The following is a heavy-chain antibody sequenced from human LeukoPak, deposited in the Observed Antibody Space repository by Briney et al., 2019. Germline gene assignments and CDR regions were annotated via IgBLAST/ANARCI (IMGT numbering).Heavy chain of an antibody. CDR1: GGSIRSSRYY. D-gene: IGHD1-26*01. Sequence: SETLSLTCTLTGGSIRSSRYYWGWIRQPPGKGLEWIASIFYSGSTYYNPSLKSRLTISVDTSKNQFSLKLSSLTAADTAVYYCARAIYSGTYSYSHTYFDSWGQGTLVTVSS. CDR3: ARAIYSGTYSYSHTYFDS. CDR2: IFYSGST. J-gene: IGHJ4*02. V-gene: IGHV4-39*01.